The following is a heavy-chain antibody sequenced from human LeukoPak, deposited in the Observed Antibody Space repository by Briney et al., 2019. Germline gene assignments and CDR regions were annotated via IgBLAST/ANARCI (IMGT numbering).Heavy chain of an antibody. V-gene: IGHV3-33*06. CDR2: IWYDGNNK. D-gene: IGHD3-10*01. CDR3: AKSYDNHNWYFHL. CDR1: GFTFSTYG. Sequence: GRSLRLSCAASGFTFSTYGMNWVRQAPGKGLEWVAIIWYDGNNKYYADSVKGRFTISRDNFKNTLYLQTNSLRADDTAVYYCAKSYDNHNWYFHLWGRGTLVTVSS. J-gene: IGHJ2*01.